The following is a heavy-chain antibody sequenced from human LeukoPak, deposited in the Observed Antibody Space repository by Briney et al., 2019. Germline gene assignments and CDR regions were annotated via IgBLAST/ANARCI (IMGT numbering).Heavy chain of an antibody. Sequence: ASVKVSCKASGYTFTSYGISWVRQAPGQGLEWMGWISAYNGNTNYAQELQGRVTMTTDTSTSTAYTELRSLRSDDTAVYYCARSGSGGYYYGMDVWGQGTTVTVSS. CDR2: ISAYNGNT. D-gene: IGHD1-1*01. V-gene: IGHV1-18*01. J-gene: IGHJ6*02. CDR1: GYTFTSYG. CDR3: ARSGSGGYYYGMDV.